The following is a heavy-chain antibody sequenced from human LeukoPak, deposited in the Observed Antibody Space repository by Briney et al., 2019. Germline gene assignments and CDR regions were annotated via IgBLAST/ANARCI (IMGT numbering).Heavy chain of an antibody. Sequence: GGSLRLSCAASGFTLSNAYMSWVRQAPGKGLEWVGRIRSKTDGGTIDYAAPVKDRFTISRDDSKNTLYLQMNSLKTEDTAVYYCTTAVAGMVRIDYWGQGSLVTVSS. CDR1: GFTLSNAY. J-gene: IGHJ4*02. D-gene: IGHD6-19*01. V-gene: IGHV3-15*01. CDR2: IRSKTDGGTI. CDR3: TTAVAGMVRIDY.